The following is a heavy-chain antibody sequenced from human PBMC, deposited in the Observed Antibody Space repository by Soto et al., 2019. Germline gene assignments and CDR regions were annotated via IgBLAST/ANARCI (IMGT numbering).Heavy chain of an antibody. Sequence: PGGSLRLSWPASGFTFSSYGMHWVRQAPGKGLEWVAVISYDGSNKYYADSVKGRFTISRDNSKNTLYLQMNSLRAEDTAVYYCAKESFVAGYIDYWGQGTLVTVSS. CDR3: AKESFVAGYIDY. D-gene: IGHD6-19*01. CDR2: ISYDGSNK. V-gene: IGHV3-30*18. J-gene: IGHJ4*02. CDR1: GFTFSSYG.